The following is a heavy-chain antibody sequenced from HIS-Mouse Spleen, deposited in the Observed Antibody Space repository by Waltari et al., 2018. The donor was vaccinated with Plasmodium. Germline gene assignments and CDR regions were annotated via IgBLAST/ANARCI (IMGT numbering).Heavy chain of an antibody. CDR2: INHSGST. D-gene: IGHD3-3*01. CDR1: GGSFSGYY. CDR3: ARVTSSGVYWYFDL. Sequence: QVQLQQWGAGLLKPSETLSLTCAVYGGSFSGYYWSWIRQPPGKGLEWMGEINHSGSTNYNPSLKSRVTISVDTSKNQFSLKLSSVTAADTAVYYCARVTSSGVYWYFDLWGRGTLVTVSS. J-gene: IGHJ2*01. V-gene: IGHV4-34*01.